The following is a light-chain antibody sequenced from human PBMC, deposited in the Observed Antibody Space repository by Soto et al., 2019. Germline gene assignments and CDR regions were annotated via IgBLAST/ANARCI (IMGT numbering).Light chain of an antibody. Sequence: QSVLTQPPSVSGAPGQRVTISCTGSSSNIGAGYDVHWYQQLPGTAPKLLIYGNINRPSGVPDRFSGSKSGTSASLAITGXXXXXXXDYYCQSYDTTLSAYVFGTGTKLTV. CDR2: GNI. CDR3: QSYDTTLSAYV. J-gene: IGLJ1*01. V-gene: IGLV1-40*01. CDR1: SSNIGAGYD.